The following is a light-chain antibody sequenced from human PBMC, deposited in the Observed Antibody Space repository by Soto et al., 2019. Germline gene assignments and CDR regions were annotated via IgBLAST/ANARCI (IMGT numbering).Light chain of an antibody. V-gene: IGLV2-14*01. CDR2: DVS. Sequence: QSALTQPASVSGSPGQSITISCTGTSSDVGGYNYVSWYQQHPGKAPKLMIYDVSNRPSGVSNRFSGSKSGNTASLTISGLQAEDEADYYCSSYTSSSTLVFGVGTKL. CDR1: SSDVGGYNY. CDR3: SSYTSSSTLV. J-gene: IGLJ2*01.